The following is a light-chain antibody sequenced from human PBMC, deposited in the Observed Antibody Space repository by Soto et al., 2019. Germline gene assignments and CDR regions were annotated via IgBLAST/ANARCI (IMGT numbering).Light chain of an antibody. CDR3: QQSYSTPIT. CDR2: KAS. CDR1: QSISTY. V-gene: IGKV1-39*01. Sequence: DIQMTQSPSSLSASVGDTVTIXXRPSQSISTYLNWYQQKPGKAPSVXIYKASSLESGVPSRFSGSGSGTDFTLSISSLQPEDFATYYCQQSYSTPITFGQGTRLEIK. J-gene: IGKJ5*01.